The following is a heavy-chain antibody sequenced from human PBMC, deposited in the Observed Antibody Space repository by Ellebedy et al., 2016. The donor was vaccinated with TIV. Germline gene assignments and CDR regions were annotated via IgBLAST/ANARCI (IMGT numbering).Heavy chain of an antibody. V-gene: IGHV1-69*06. CDR3: ARGYWNYSYYGMDV. CDR2: IIPIFGTA. D-gene: IGHD2-8*02. Sequence: SVKVSCXASGGTFSSYAISWVRQAPGQGLEWMGGIIPIFGTANYAQKFQGRVTITADKSTSTAYMELSSLRSEDTAVYYCARGYWNYSYYGMDVWGQGTTVTVSS. J-gene: IGHJ6*02. CDR1: GGTFSSYA.